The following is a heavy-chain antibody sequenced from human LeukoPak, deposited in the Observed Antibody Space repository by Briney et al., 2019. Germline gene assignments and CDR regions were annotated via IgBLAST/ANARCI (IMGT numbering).Heavy chain of an antibody. CDR1: GGSIRTYY. D-gene: IGHD6-13*01. CDR2: IYYIGST. CDR3: ARVVAAATYYFDY. J-gene: IGHJ4*02. V-gene: IGHV4-59*01. Sequence: SETLSLTCTVSGGSIRTYYWSWVRQSPGKGLEWIGSIYYIGSTKYNPSLKSRVTMSADTSNNQFSLRLTSVTAADTAVYFCARVVAAATYYFDYWGQGTLVTVSS.